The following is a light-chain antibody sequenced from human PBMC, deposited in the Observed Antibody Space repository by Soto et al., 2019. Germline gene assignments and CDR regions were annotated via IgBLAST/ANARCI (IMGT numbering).Light chain of an antibody. Sequence: DVQMTQSPSSLSASIGDSVTITCRASHSIADFLNWYQQKSGEAPKLLMFAASRLHTGVPSRFSGSQSGTDFTLTISSLHPEDFATYYCQQTYSIPRTFGPGTTVEI. J-gene: IGKJ1*01. CDR3: QQTYSIPRT. CDR2: AAS. CDR1: HSIADF. V-gene: IGKV1-39*01.